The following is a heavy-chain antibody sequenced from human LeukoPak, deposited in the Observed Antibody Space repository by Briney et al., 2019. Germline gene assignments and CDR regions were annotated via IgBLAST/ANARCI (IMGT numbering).Heavy chain of an antibody. CDR1: EFTFTDYY. D-gene: IGHD3-10*01. V-gene: IGHV3-11*01. Sequence: GGSLRLSCAASEFTFTDYYMSWIRQAPGKGLEGLSYICISGTTIYYPDSVKGRFTVSRDNAKNSLYLQMNSLGAEDTAVYYCARGGGYGSGSHYYFDYWGQGTVVTVSS. CDR2: ICISGTTI. CDR3: ARGGGYGSGSHYYFDY. J-gene: IGHJ4*02.